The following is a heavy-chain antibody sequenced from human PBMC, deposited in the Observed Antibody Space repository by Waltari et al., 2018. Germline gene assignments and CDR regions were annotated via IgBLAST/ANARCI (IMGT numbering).Heavy chain of an antibody. CDR2: ISYNGNT. V-gene: IGHV4-38-2*02. CDR3: ARGYNTGWYNS. Sequence: QVQLQESDPGLVQPSETLSLTCTVAGYSISNGYYWGWIRLPPGRGLEWIATISYNGNTYDNPSLTSRVSITVDTSKNRFSLKLTSVTAADTAIYYCARGYNTGWYNSWGHGTLVTVSS. CDR1: GYSISNGYY. J-gene: IGHJ5*01. D-gene: IGHD2-8*02.